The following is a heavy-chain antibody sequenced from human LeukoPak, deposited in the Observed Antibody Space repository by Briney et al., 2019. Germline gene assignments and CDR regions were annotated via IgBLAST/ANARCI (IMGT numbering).Heavy chain of an antibody. J-gene: IGHJ4*02. CDR3: ARRSGSGWYIDY. D-gene: IGHD6-19*01. CDR1: NGSINSYY. CDR2: IYSSGSS. V-gene: IGHV4-59*08. Sequence: PSETLSLTCTVSNGSINSYYWNWIRQPPGKGLEWIGYIYSSGSSNYDPSLKGRVAISINTSHNQFSLKLTSVTAADTAVYYCARRSGSGWYIDYWGQGTLVTASS.